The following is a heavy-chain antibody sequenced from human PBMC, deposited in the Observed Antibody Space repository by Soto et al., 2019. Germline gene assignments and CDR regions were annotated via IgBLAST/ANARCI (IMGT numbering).Heavy chain of an antibody. CDR1: GFTFSSYA. Sequence: PGGSLRLSCAASGFTFSSYAMHWVRQAPGNGLEWVAVISYDGSNKYYADSVKGRFTISRDNSKNTLYLQMNSLRAEDTAVYYCAREGGSLNWFDPWGQGTLVTVSS. CDR3: AREGGSLNWFDP. CDR2: ISYDGSNK. D-gene: IGHD1-26*01. V-gene: IGHV3-30-3*01. J-gene: IGHJ5*02.